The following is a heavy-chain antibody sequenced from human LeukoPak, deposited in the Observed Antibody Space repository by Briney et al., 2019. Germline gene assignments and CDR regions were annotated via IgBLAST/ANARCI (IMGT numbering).Heavy chain of an antibody. J-gene: IGHJ4*02. D-gene: IGHD1-26*01. CDR2: IKQDGSEK. CDR1: GFTFSSYW. CDR3: VRNSPDGWD. Sequence: GGSLRLSCAASGFTFSSYWMSWVRQAPGMGLEWVANIKQDGSEKNYVDFAKGRFTISRDNAKNSLYLQMSSLRAEDTAVYYCVRNSPDGWDWGQGTLVTVSS. V-gene: IGHV3-7*03.